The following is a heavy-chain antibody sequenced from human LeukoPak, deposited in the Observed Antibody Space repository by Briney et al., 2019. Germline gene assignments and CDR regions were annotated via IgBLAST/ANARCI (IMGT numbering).Heavy chain of an antibody. CDR1: GFTFSSSA. CDR3: ARDRDSSGWYEGFDY. Sequence: GGSLRLSCAASGFTFSSSAMHWVRQAPDKGLEWVAVISYDGSNKYYADSVKGRFAISRDNSKNTLYLQMNSLRADDTAVYYCARDRDSSGWYEGFDYWGQGTLVTVSS. V-gene: IGHV3-30*09. D-gene: IGHD6-19*01. CDR2: ISYDGSNK. J-gene: IGHJ4*02.